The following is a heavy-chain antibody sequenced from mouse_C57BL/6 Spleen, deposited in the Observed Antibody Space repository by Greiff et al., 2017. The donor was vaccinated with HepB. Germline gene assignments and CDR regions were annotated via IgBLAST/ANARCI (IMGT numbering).Heavy chain of an antibody. CDR2: IDPENGDT. CDR3: TTSTTAGAMDY. Sequence: EVQLQQSGAELVRPGASVKLSCTASGFNIKDDYMHWVKQRPEQGLEWIGWIDPENGDTEYASKFQGKATITADTSSNTAYLQLSSLTSEDTAVYYCTTSTTAGAMDYWGQGTSVTVSS. J-gene: IGHJ4*01. CDR1: GFNIKDDY. D-gene: IGHD1-2*01. V-gene: IGHV14-4*01.